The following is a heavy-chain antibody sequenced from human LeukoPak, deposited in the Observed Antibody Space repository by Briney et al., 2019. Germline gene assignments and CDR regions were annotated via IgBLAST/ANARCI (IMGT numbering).Heavy chain of an antibody. J-gene: IGHJ3*02. Sequence: GGSLRLSCAASGFTFSSYSMNWVRQAPGKGLEWVSYISSSSSTIYYADSVKGRFTISRDNAKNSLYLQMNSLRAEDTALYYCAKDMHYYDSSGYHNYAFDIWGQGTMVTVSS. CDR2: ISSSSSTI. CDR1: GFTFSSYS. V-gene: IGHV3-48*04. D-gene: IGHD3-22*01. CDR3: AKDMHYYDSSGYHNYAFDI.